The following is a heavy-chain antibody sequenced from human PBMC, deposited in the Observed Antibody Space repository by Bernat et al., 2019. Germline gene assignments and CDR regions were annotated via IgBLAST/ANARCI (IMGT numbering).Heavy chain of an antibody. J-gene: IGHJ4*02. V-gene: IGHV4-31*03. Sequence: QVQLQESGPGLVKSSQTLSLTCTVSGGSISSGGSFWSWIRQHPGKGLEWIGYIYYSGSTYYNPSLKSRVTISVDTSKNQFSLKLSSVTAADTAVYYCARASSGHYYYSSGYYLHYWGQGTLVTVSS. D-gene: IGHD3-22*01. CDR3: ARASSGHYYYSSGYYLHY. CDR2: IYYSGST. CDR1: GGSISSGGSF.